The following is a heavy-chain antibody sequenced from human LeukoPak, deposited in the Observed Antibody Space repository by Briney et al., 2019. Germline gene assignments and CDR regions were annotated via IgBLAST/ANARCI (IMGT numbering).Heavy chain of an antibody. J-gene: IGHJ4*02. V-gene: IGHV3-30*02. CDR2: IRYDGSNK. CDR1: GFTFSSYG. D-gene: IGHD6-13*01. CDR3: ANRQWYSSRPYYFDY. Sequence: GGSLRLSCAASGFTFSSYGMHWVRQAPGKGLEWVVFIRYDGSNKYYADSVKGRFTISRDNSKNTLYLQMNSLRAEDTAVYYCANRQWYSSRPYYFDYWGQGTLVTVSS.